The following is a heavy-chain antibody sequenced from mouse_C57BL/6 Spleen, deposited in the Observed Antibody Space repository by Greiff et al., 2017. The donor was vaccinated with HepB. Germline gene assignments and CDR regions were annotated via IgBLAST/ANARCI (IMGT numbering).Heavy chain of an antibody. D-gene: IGHD2-5*01. CDR2: INPSNGGT. J-gene: IGHJ1*03. Sequence: QVQLKQPGTELVKPGASVKLSCKASGYTFTSYWMHWIGNINPSNGGTNYNEKFKSKATLTVDKSSSTAYMQLSSLTSEDSAVYYCARMGYYSNYDWYFDVWGTGTTVTVSS. CDR1: GYTFTSYW. V-gene: IGHV1-53*01. CDR3: ARMGYYSNYDWYFDV.